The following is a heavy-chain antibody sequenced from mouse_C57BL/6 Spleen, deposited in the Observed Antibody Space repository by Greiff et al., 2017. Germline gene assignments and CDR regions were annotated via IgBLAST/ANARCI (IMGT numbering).Heavy chain of an antibody. CDR3: ARSGTGTREFPY. CDR2: IYPGDGDT. J-gene: IGHJ3*01. D-gene: IGHD4-1*01. V-gene: IGHV1-82*01. CDR1: GYAFSSSW. Sequence: QVQLQQPGPELVKPGASVKISCKASGYAFSSSWMNWVKQRPGKGLEWIGRIYPGDGDTNYNGKFKGKATLTADKSSSTAYMQLSSLTSEDSAVYFCARSGTGTREFPYWGQGTLVTVSA.